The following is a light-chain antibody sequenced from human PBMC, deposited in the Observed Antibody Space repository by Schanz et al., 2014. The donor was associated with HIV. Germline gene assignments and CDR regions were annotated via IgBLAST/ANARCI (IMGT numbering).Light chain of an antibody. Sequence: EIVLTQSPGTLSLSPGERATLSCRASQTVSSHFLAWYQQKPGQAPRLLIFGASNRATGFPDRFSGSASGTDFTLTISRLEPEDSAVYYCQQYGSSPTFGQGTRVEIK. V-gene: IGKV3-20*01. CDR3: QQYGSSPT. CDR1: QTVSSHF. CDR2: GAS. J-gene: IGKJ1*01.